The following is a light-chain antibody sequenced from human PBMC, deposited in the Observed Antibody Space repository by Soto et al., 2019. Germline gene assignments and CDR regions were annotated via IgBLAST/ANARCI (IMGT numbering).Light chain of an antibody. J-gene: IGKJ4*01. V-gene: IGKV1-39*01. CDR3: QQSYRTPPLT. CDR1: QSISSY. CDR2: AAS. Sequence: DIQMTQSPSSLSASVGDRVTITCRASQSISSYLNWYQQKPGKAPKLLIYAASSLQSGVPSMFSGSGSGTDFTLTISSLQPEDFATYYCQQSYRTPPLTFGGGTKVEIK.